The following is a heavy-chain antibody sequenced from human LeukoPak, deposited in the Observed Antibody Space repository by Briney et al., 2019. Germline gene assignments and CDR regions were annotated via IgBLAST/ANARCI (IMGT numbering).Heavy chain of an antibody. CDR1: GFTFSSYS. J-gene: IGHJ4*02. V-gene: IGHV3-21*01. Sequence: GGSLRLSCAASGFTFSSYSVNWVRQAPGKGLEWVSSISSSSSYIYYADSVKGRFTISRDNAKNSLYLQMNSLRAEDTAVYYCARVRCSGGSCYRGDYWGQGTLVTVSS. D-gene: IGHD2-15*01. CDR3: ARVRCSGGSCYRGDY. CDR2: ISSSSSYI.